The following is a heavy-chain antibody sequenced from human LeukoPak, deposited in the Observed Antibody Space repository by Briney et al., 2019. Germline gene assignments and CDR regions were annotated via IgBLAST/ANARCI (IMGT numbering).Heavy chain of an antibody. Sequence: ASVKVSCEASGYTFTGYYMHWVRQAPGQGLEWMGWINPNSGGTNYAQKFQGWVTMTRDTSISTAYMELSRLRSDDTAVYYCARARTLRPYYYYGMDVWGKGTTVTVSS. CDR3: ARARTLRPYYYYGMDV. CDR1: GYTFTGYY. CDR2: INPNSGGT. V-gene: IGHV1-2*04. D-gene: IGHD5/OR15-5a*01. J-gene: IGHJ6*04.